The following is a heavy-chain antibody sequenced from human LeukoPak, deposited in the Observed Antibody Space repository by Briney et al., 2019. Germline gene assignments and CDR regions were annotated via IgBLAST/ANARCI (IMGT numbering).Heavy chain of an antibody. CDR3: ATGWFGELTYS. CDR1: GYTFIDYG. D-gene: IGHD3-10*01. V-gene: IGHV1-18*01. Sequence: GASVTVSCKASGYTFIDYGISWVRQAPGQGLEWMGWISAFNGNRNYAQNFEGRVTMTTDTSATTGYMELRSLRSDDTAVYYCATGWFGELTYSWGQGTLVTVSS. CDR2: ISAFNGNR. J-gene: IGHJ4*02.